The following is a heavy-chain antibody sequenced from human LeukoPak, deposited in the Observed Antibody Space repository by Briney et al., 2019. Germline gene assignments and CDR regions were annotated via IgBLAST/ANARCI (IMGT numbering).Heavy chain of an antibody. J-gene: IGHJ4*02. D-gene: IGHD6-13*01. Sequence: GGSLRLSCAASGFTFSNYWMSWVRQAPGKGLEWVSYISSSGSTIYYADSVKGRFTISRDNAENSLYLQMNSLRAEDTAVYYCARGSGAAADLDYWGQGTLVTVSS. V-gene: IGHV3-11*04. CDR1: GFTFSNYW. CDR3: ARGSGAAADLDY. CDR2: ISSSGSTI.